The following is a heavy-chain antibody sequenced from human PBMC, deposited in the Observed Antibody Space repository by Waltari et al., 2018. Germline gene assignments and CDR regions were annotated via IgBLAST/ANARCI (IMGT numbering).Heavy chain of an antibody. J-gene: IGHJ4*02. D-gene: IGHD5-12*01. CDR1: GGSISRAS. V-gene: IGHV4-59*01. CDR3: AREDGYKVHY. Sequence: QVQLQESGPGLVKPSATLSLTCTVAGGSISRASWRWIRQPPGKRLEWIGYIHYSGSTDYNPSLKSRVTISVDTSKNQFSLKLSSVTAADTAVYYCAREDGYKVHYWGQGTLVTVSS. CDR2: IHYSGST.